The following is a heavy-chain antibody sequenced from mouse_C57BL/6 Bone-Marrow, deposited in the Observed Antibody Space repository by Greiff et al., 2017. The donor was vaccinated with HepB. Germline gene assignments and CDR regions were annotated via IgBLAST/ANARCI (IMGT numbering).Heavy chain of an antibody. CDR2: ISSGGDYI. V-gene: IGHV5-9-1*02. Sequence: EVKLVESGEGLVKPGGSLKLSCAASGFTFSSYAMSWVRQTPEKRLEWVAYISSGGDYIYYADTVKGRFTISRDNARNTLYLQMSSLKSEDTAMYYCTRALYDGYLAYWGQGTLVTVSA. D-gene: IGHD2-3*01. CDR3: TRALYDGYLAY. CDR1: GFTFSSYA. J-gene: IGHJ3*01.